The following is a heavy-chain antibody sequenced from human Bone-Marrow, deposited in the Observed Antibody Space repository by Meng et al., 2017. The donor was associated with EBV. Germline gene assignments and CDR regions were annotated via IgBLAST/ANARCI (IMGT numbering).Heavy chain of an antibody. CDR1: GGSFSGYY. D-gene: IGHD4-23*01. CDR3: ARGKRWVRNWFDP. Sequence: QGQLQQWGAGLLKPSETLSLTCAVYGGSFSGYYGSWIRQPPGKGLEWIGEINHSGSTNYNPSLKSRVTISVDTSKNQFSLKLSSVTAADTAVYYCARGKRWVRNWFDPWGQGTLVTVSS. J-gene: IGHJ5*02. V-gene: IGHV4-34*01. CDR2: INHSGST.